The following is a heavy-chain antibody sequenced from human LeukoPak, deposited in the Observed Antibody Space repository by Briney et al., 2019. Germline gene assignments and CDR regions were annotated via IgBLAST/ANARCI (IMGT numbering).Heavy chain of an antibody. CDR2: IIPIFGTA. D-gene: IGHD3-22*01. V-gene: IGHV1-69*13. CDR1: GGTFSSYA. CDR3: AGYYYDSSGYYSWFDP. J-gene: IGHJ5*02. Sequence: SVKVSCKASGGTFSSYAISWVRQAPGQGLEWMGGIIPIFGTANYAQKFQGRVTITADESTSTAYMELSSLRSEDTAVYDCAGYYYDSSGYYSWFDPWGQGTLVTVSS.